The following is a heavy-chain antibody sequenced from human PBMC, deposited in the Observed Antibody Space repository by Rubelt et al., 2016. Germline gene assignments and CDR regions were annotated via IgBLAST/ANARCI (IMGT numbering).Heavy chain of an antibody. J-gene: IGHJ6*02. D-gene: IGHD3-3*01. CDR2: IRYDGTDK. V-gene: IGHV3-30*02. CDR1: GFTFDGHG. CDR3: AKGRRITMLTLMDV. Sequence: VQLVESGGGLVRPGGSLRLSCAASGFTFDGHGMNWVRQAPGKGLEWVAFIRYDGTDKRYADSGKGRFTINRDNSKNTLYLQMNSLRAEDTAVYYCAKGRRITMLTLMDVWGQGTTVTVSS.